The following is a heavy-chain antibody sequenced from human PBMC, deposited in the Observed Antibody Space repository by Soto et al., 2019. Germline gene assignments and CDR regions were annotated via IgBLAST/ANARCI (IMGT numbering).Heavy chain of an antibody. CDR2: ISGSGGST. V-gene: IGHV3-23*01. D-gene: IGHD1-26*01. Sequence: EVQLLESGGGLVQPGGSLRLSCAASGFTFSSYAMSWVRQAPGKGLEWVSAISGSGGSTYYADSVKGRFTISRDNSKNTLYLQMNSRRAEETAVYYCWRRGSPDYWGQGTLVTVSS. J-gene: IGHJ4*02. CDR3: WRRGSPDY. CDR1: GFTFSSYA.